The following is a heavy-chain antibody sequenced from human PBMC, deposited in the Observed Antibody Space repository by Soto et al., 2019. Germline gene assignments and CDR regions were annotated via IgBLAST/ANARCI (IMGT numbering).Heavy chain of an antibody. D-gene: IGHD2-8*01. CDR1: GDSISYGGYY. Sequence: QVQLQESGPGLVMPSQTLSLTCTVSGDSISYGGYYWSWIRLRPGKGLEWIGYIYYGGRSLYNPSLRSRITMSVDTSKNQISLRLTSVTAADTAEYYCAKMLNYWGQGTLVTVSS. J-gene: IGHJ4*02. CDR2: IYYGGRS. CDR3: AKMLNY. V-gene: IGHV4-31*03.